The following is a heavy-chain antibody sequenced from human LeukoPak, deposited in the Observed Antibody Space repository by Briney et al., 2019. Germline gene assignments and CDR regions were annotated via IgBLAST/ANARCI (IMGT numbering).Heavy chain of an antibody. CDR2: IWYDGSNK. D-gene: IGHD1-26*01. CDR3: ARVKGSLGSNAFDI. Sequence: GRSLRLSCAASGFTFSSYGMHWVRQAPGKGLEWVAVIWYDGSNKYYADSVKGRFTISRDNSKNSLYLQMNSLRAEDTAVYYCARVKGSLGSNAFDIWGQGTMVTVSS. V-gene: IGHV3-33*01. CDR1: GFTFSSYG. J-gene: IGHJ3*02.